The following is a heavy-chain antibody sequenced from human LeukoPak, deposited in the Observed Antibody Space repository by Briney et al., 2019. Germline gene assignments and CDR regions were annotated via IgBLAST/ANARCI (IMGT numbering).Heavy chain of an antibody. CDR2: ISSSGSTI. J-gene: IGHJ4*02. V-gene: IGHV3-11*04. CDR3: ASGAIYCTNGVCYEN. Sequence: PGGSLRLSCAASGFTFSDYYMSWIRQAPGKGLEWASYISSSGSTIYYADSVKGRFTISRDNAKNSLYLQMNSLRAEDTAVYYCASGAIYCTNGVCYENWGQGTLVTVSS. CDR1: GFTFSDYY. D-gene: IGHD2-8*01.